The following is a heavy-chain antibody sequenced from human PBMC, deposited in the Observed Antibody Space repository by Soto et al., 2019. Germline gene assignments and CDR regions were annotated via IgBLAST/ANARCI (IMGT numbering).Heavy chain of an antibody. V-gene: IGHV4-31*03. CDR1: GGSISSGGYY. D-gene: IGHD2-15*01. CDR3: ARVDCSGGSCYYGMDV. Sequence: PSETLSLTCTVSGGSISSGGYYWSWISQHPGKGLEWIGYIYYSGSTYYNPSLKSRVTISVDTSKNQFSLKLSSVTAADTAVCYCARVDCSGGSCYYGMDVWGQGTTVTVSS. J-gene: IGHJ6*02. CDR2: IYYSGST.